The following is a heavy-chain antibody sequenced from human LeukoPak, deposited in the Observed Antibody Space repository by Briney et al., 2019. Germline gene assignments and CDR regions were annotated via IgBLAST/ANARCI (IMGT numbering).Heavy chain of an antibody. D-gene: IGHD5-24*01. V-gene: IGHV3-23*01. CDR3: AKDDRWLQFCC. CDR1: GFTFSSYA. Sequence: GGSLRLSCAASGFTFSSYAMSWVRQAPGKGLEWVSAISGSGGSTYYADSVKGRFTISRDNSKNTVYLQMNSLRAEDTAVYYCAKDDRWLQFCCWGQGTLVTVSA. CDR2: ISGSGGST. J-gene: IGHJ4*02.